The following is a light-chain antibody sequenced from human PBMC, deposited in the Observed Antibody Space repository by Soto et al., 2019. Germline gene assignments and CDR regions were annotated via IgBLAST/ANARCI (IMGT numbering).Light chain of an antibody. CDR1: QSISKW. V-gene: IGKV1-5*01. J-gene: IGKJ1*01. Sequence: DIQMTQSPSTLSASVGDRVTITCRASQSISKWLAWYEQKPGKAPKLLIYDASSLESGVPSRFSGSGSGTEFTLTITSRQPYDFATYYCQQYNSYSQWTFGQGTKVEIK. CDR2: DAS. CDR3: QQYNSYSQWT.